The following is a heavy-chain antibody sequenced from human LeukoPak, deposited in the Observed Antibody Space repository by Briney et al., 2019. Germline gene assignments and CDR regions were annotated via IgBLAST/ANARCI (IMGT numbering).Heavy chain of an antibody. J-gene: IGHJ4*02. CDR3: ARADATWDYYDSSGYWRPGAPFDY. Sequence: PGGFLRLSCAASGFTFSSYAMHWVRQAPGKGLEWVAVISYDGSNKYYADSVKGRFTISRDNSKNTLYLQMNSLRAEDTAVYYCARADATWDYYDSSGYWRPGAPFDYWGQGTLVTVSS. CDR1: GFTFSSYA. V-gene: IGHV3-30-3*01. D-gene: IGHD3-22*01. CDR2: ISYDGSNK.